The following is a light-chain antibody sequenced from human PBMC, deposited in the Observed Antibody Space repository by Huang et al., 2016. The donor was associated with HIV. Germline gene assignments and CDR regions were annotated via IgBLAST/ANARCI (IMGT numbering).Light chain of an antibody. J-gene: IGKJ2*01. V-gene: IGKV1-39*01. CDR3: QQSYSPPPFT. CDR2: EAA. Sequence: DIQMTQSPSSLSASIGDRVIITCRASQDIGRLLNWYQQKPGKAPQLLIYEAAVLQTGVPSRFSGSGSGTHFTLTIRSLLPEDFATYYCQQSYSPPPFTFGLGTSLDI. CDR1: QDIGRL.